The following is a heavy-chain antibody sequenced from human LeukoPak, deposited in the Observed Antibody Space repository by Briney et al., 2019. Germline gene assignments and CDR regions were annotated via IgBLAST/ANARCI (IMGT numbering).Heavy chain of an antibody. D-gene: IGHD3-3*01. Sequence: SETLSLTCAVSGGSISSSNWWSWVRQPPGKGLEWIGSIYHSGSTYYDPSLKSRVTISVDTSKNQFSLKLSSVTAADTAVYYCARVGVVIPYFDYWGQGTLVTVSS. V-gene: IGHV4-4*02. CDR3: ARVGVVIPYFDY. CDR1: GGSISSSNW. J-gene: IGHJ4*02. CDR2: IYHSGST.